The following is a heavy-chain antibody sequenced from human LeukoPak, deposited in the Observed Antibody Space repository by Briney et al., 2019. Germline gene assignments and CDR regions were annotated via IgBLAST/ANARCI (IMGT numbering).Heavy chain of an antibody. D-gene: IGHD3-22*01. V-gene: IGHV3-7*01. CDR2: IRQDGGEK. Sequence: GGSLRLSCAVSGFTFTSFWMNWVRQAPGKGPEWVASIRQDGGEKYYVDSVKGRFTISRDNDKNSLFLHMSSRRAEDTAVYYCAREATYYYDSSGYYYGDWFDPWGQGTLVTVSS. J-gene: IGHJ5*02. CDR3: AREATYYYDSSGYYYGDWFDP. CDR1: GFTFTSFW.